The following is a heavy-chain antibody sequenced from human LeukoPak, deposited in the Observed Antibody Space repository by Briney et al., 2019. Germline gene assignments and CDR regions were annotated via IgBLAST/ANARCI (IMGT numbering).Heavy chain of an antibody. Sequence: GGSLRLSCTASGFTFGDYAMSWVRQAPGKGLEWVGFIRSKAYGGTTEYAASVKGRFTISRDDSKSIAYLQMNSLKTEDTAVYYCTRGSSGSWYISQHWGQGTLVTVSS. V-gene: IGHV3-49*04. CDR3: TRGSSGSWYISQH. J-gene: IGHJ1*01. CDR1: GFTFGDYA. D-gene: IGHD6-13*01. CDR2: IRSKAYGGTT.